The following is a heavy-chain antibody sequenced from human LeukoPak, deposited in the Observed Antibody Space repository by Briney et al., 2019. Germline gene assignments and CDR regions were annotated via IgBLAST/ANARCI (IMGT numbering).Heavy chain of an antibody. Sequence: PSETLSLTCTVSGDSISSYYWSWIRQPPGKGLEWIGYIYYSGSTNYNPSLKSRVTISVDTSKNQFSLKLSSVTAADTAVYYCAGDQDSSGWYDHYFDYWGQGTLVTVSS. CDR1: GDSISSYY. CDR2: IYYSGST. V-gene: IGHV4-59*01. D-gene: IGHD6-19*01. J-gene: IGHJ4*02. CDR3: AGDQDSSGWYDHYFDY.